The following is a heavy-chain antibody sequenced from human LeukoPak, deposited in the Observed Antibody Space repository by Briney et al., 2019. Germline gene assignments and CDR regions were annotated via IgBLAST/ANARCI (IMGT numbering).Heavy chain of an antibody. CDR1: GFTFSSYW. D-gene: IGHD5-24*01. CDR3: ARCREMATNRNAFDI. V-gene: IGHV3-74*01. Sequence: GGSLRLSCAASGFTFSSYWMHWVRQAPGKGLVWVSRINTDGSSTSYADPVKGRFTISRDNAKNTLYLQMNSLRAEDTAVYYCARCREMATNRNAFDIWGQGTMVTVSS. J-gene: IGHJ3*02. CDR2: INTDGSST.